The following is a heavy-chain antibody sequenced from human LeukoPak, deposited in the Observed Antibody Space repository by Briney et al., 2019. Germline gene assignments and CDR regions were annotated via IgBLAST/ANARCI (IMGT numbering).Heavy chain of an antibody. V-gene: IGHV3-23*01. J-gene: IGHJ4*02. D-gene: IGHD3-22*01. CDR1: GFTFSSYD. CDR2: ISTGGST. CDR3: AKSYYYDSRGSYYLGY. Sequence: GGSLRLSCAASGFTFSSYDMSWVRQAPGKGLEWVTGISTGGSTYYLDSVKGRFTISRDNSKNTPYLQMNSLRADDTAVYYCAKSYYYDSRGSYYLGYWGQGTLVTVSS.